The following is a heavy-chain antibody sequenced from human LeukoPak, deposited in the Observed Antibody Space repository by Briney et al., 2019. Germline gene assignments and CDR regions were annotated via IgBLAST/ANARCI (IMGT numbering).Heavy chain of an antibody. J-gene: IGHJ3*01. CDR2: ISNSAGFT. CDR3: AKSNYYCSDSCQPDDAFDV. CDR1: GFTFSTYA. D-gene: IGHD2-15*01. V-gene: IGHV3-23*01. Sequence: GGSLRLSCAASGFTFSTYAMSWVRQVPGKGLEWVSGISNSAGFTYYADSVKGRFTISRDNSKNTLYLQLNSLRAEDTAVYYCAKSNYYCSDSCQPDDAFDVWGQGTMVTVSS.